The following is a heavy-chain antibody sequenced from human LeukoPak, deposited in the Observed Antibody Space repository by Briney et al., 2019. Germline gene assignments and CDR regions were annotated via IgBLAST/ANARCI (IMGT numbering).Heavy chain of an antibody. Sequence: PSETLSLTCTISGGSVSDYYWSWIRQSPGKGLEWIGYIYHTGSTSYSPSLKSRVTISADTSQNQFSLKLSSVTAADTAVYYCARSDGTAMVYLYFDYWGQGTLVTVSS. CDR3: ARSDGTAMVYLYFDY. J-gene: IGHJ4*02. CDR2: IYHTGST. D-gene: IGHD5-18*01. V-gene: IGHV4-59*02. CDR1: GGSVSDYY.